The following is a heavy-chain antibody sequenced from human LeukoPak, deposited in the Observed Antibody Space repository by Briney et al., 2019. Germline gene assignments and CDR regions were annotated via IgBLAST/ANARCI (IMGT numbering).Heavy chain of an antibody. D-gene: IGHD3-16*02. CDR3: AKDPRRRVIAYFDY. Sequence: GGSLRLSCAASGFTFSSYAMSWVRQAPGKGLEWVSAISGSGGSTYYADSVKGRFTISRDNSKNTLYLQMNGLRAEDTAVYYCAKDPRRRVIAYFDYWGQGTLVTVSS. V-gene: IGHV3-23*01. CDR1: GFTFSSYA. CDR2: ISGSGGST. J-gene: IGHJ4*02.